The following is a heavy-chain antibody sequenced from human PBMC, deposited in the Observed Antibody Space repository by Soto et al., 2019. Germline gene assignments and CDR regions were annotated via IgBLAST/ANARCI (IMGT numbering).Heavy chain of an antibody. D-gene: IGHD3-22*01. CDR2: IWYDGSNK. J-gene: IGHJ4*02. CDR3: ARDYDSSGYHSYYFDY. CDR1: GFTFSSSG. Sequence: QVQLVESGGGVVQPGRSLRLSCAASGFTFSSSGMQWVRQAPGKGLEWVAVIWYDGSNKYYADSVKVLFTISRDNYENTLYLQISSLRAEKTTVYYCARDYDSSGYHSYYFDYWGQGTLVTVSS. V-gene: IGHV3-33*01.